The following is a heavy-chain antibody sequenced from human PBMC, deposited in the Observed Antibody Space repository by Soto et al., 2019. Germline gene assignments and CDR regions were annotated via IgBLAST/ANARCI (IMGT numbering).Heavy chain of an antibody. J-gene: IGHJ4*02. Sequence: KTSETLSLTCTVSGGSISGYYWSWIRQPAGKGLEWIGRIYFSGSTNYNPSLKSRVSMSVDTSRNRFSLNLSSVTAADTAVYYCARGGGSTVDYWGPGTLVTVSS. CDR3: ARGGGSTVDY. CDR1: GGSISGYY. CDR2: IYFSGST. D-gene: IGHD1-1*01. V-gene: IGHV4-4*07.